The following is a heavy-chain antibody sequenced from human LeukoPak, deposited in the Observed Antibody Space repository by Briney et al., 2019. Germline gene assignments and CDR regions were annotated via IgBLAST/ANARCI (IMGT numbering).Heavy chain of an antibody. D-gene: IGHD3-16*01. CDR2: ISHDGRDT. Sequence: GGSLRLSCEPSVFTFSTFPTHWVRQTPDKRLEWVAVISHDGRDTYYADSVMGRFTISRDNSKKTLYLQMRRLRAEDTAVYYCAGGDGLTDVSCFDHWGQGTLVTVSS. CDR3: AGGDGLTDVSCFDH. V-gene: IGHV3-30*04. CDR1: VFTFSTFP. J-gene: IGHJ4*02.